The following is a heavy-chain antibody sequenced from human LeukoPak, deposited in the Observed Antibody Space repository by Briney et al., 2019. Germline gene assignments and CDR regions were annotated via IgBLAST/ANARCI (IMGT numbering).Heavy chain of an antibody. CDR2: IYTSGST. CDR1: GGSISSGSYY. D-gene: IGHD3-10*01. V-gene: IGHV4-61*02. Sequence: SETLSLTCTVSGGSISSGSYYWSWIRQPAGKGLEWIGRIYTSGSTNYNPSLKSRVTISVDTSKNQFSLKLSSVTAADTAVYYCARHTEAGNWFDPWGQGTLVTVSS. J-gene: IGHJ5*02. CDR3: ARHTEAGNWFDP.